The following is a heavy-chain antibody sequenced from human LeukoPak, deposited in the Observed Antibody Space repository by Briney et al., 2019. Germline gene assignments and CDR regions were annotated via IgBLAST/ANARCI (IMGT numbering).Heavy chain of an antibody. Sequence: SVKVSCKASGGTFSSYAISWVRQAPGQGLEWMGRIIPIFGTANYAQKFQGRVTITTDESTSTAYMELSSLRSEDTAVYYCASRVEVGATFGGDAFDIWGQGTMVTVSS. D-gene: IGHD1-26*01. CDR1: GGTFSSYA. V-gene: IGHV1-69*05. CDR2: IIPIFGTA. CDR3: ASRVEVGATFGGDAFDI. J-gene: IGHJ3*02.